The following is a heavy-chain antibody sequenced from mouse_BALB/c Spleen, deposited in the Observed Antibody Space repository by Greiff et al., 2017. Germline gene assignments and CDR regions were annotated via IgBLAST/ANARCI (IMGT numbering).Heavy chain of an antibody. CDR3: ASDGYYRFAY. D-gene: IGHD2-3*01. J-gene: IGHJ3*01. Sequence: VQLQQSGAELVKPGASVKLSCKASGYTFTSYWMHWVKQRPGQGLEWIGEINPSNGRTNYNEKFKSKATLTVDKSSSTAYMQLSSLTSEDSAVYYCASDGYYRFAYWGQGTLVTVSA. V-gene: IGHV1S81*02. CDR2: INPSNGRT. CDR1: GYTFTSYW.